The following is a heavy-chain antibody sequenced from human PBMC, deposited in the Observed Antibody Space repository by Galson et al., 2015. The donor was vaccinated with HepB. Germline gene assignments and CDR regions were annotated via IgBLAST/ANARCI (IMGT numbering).Heavy chain of an antibody. D-gene: IGHD3-10*01. CDR3: ASKYGSGSYFHAFDI. CDR1: GYTFTSYG. CDR2: ISAYNGNT. V-gene: IGHV1-18*01. Sequence: SVKVSCKASGYTFTSYGISWVRQAPGQGLEWMGWISAYNGNTNYAQKLQGRVTMTTDTSTSTAYMELSSLRSEDTAVYYCASKYGSGSYFHAFDIWGQGTMVTVSS. J-gene: IGHJ3*02.